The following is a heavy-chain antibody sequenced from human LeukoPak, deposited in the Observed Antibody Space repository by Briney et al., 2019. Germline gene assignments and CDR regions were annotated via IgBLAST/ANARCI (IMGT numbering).Heavy chain of an antibody. V-gene: IGHV4-61*02. Sequence: SQTLSLTCTVSGGSISSGSYYWSWIRQPAGTGLEWIGRIYTSGSTNYNPSLKSRVTISVDTSKNQFSLKLSSVTAADTAVYYCARCYYDSSGYTPLYYYYMDVWGKGTTVTVSS. CDR2: IYTSGST. CDR1: GGSISSGSYY. D-gene: IGHD3-22*01. CDR3: ARCYYDSSGYTPLYYYYMDV. J-gene: IGHJ6*03.